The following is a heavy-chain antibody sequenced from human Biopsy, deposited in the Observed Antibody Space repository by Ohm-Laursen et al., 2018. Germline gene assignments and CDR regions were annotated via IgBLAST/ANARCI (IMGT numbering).Heavy chain of an antibody. D-gene: IGHD3-3*01. CDR2: IVPILGHL. CDR3: AADADGYYTEFDY. V-gene: IGHV1-69*04. Sequence: SSVKVSCKVSGGTFSNYAISWVRQALGQGLEWVGRIVPILGHLNYAQRFQGRVSITADKSTTYVYMELSRLTSGDTAVYYCAADADGYYTEFDYWGPGTLVTVSS. J-gene: IGHJ4*02. CDR1: GGTFSNYA.